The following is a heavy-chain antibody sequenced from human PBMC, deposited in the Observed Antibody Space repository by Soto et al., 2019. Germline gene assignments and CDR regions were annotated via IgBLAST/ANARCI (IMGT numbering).Heavy chain of an antibody. CDR1: GFSLSTSGVG. V-gene: IGHV2-5*02. J-gene: IGHJ4*02. CDR3: ARKWSRAYALDY. Sequence: SGPTLVSPTQTLTLTCTLSGFSLSTSGVGVGWIRQSPGKALEWLAVIYWDDVKHYSPSLERRLTITKDTSESEVVLTMTNMVPVDTATYYCARKWSRAYALDYWGQGILVTVSS. D-gene: IGHD5-12*01. CDR2: IYWDDVK.